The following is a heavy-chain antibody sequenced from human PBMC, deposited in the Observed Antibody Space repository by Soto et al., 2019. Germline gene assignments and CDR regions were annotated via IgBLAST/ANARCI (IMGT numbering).Heavy chain of an antibody. CDR2: IIPILGIA. V-gene: IGHV1-69*08. D-gene: IGHD6-25*01. CDR3: ARDWSSQRLARTYFDY. CDR1: GGTFSSYT. J-gene: IGHJ4*02. Sequence: QVQLLQSGAEVKKPGSSVKVSCKASGGTFSSYTISWVRQAPGQGLEWMGRIIPILGIANYAQKFQGRVTITADKSTSTAYMELSSLRSEDTAVYYCARDWSSQRLARTYFDYWGQGTLVTVSS.